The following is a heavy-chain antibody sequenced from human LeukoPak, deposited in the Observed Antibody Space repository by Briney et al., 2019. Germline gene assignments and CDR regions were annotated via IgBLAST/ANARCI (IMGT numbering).Heavy chain of an antibody. CDR2: ISYDESNK. V-gene: IGHV3-30*03. D-gene: IGHD2-21*01. Sequence: GGSLRLSCAASGFTFSSYGMHWVRQAPGKGLEWVAVISYDESNKYYADSVKGRFTISRDNSKNTLYLQMNSLRAEDTAVYYCARANLLYYFDYWGQGTLVTVSS. J-gene: IGHJ4*02. CDR3: ARANLLYYFDY. CDR1: GFTFSSYG.